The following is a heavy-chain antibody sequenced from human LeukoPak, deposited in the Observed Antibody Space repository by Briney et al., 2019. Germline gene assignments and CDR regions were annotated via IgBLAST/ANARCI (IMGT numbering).Heavy chain of an antibody. J-gene: IGHJ4*02. CDR3: ARNAFIPGIYYFDY. CDR2: VIPIMAFT. Sequence: SVKVSCKASGGTLSNYVINWVRQAPGQGLGWMGRVIPIMAFTNQAQTFQGRVTITADKSTSTAYMELSSLTAEDTAVYYCARNAFIPGIYYFDYWGQGTLVTVSS. D-gene: IGHD2-2*01. CDR1: GGTLSNYV. V-gene: IGHV1-69*04.